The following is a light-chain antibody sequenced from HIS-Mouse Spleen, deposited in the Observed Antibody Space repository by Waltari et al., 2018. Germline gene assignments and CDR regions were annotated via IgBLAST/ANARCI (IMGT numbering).Light chain of an antibody. CDR1: SRDVGSYNL. J-gene: IGLJ3*02. V-gene: IGLV2-23*01. CDR2: EGS. Sequence: QSALTQPASVSGSPGQSITIPCTGTSRDVGSYNLASWYQQHPGKAPKLMIYEGSKRPSGVSNRFSGSKSGNTASLTISGLQAEDEADYYCCSYAGSSTWVFGGGTKLTVL. CDR3: CSYAGSSTWV.